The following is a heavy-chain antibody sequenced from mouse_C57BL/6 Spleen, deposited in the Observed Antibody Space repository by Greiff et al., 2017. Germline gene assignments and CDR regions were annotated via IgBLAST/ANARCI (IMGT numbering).Heavy chain of an antibody. D-gene: IGHD4-1*01. CDR2: ISDGGSYT. Sequence: EVQGVESGGGLVKPGGSLKLSCAASGFTFSSYAMSWVRQTPEKRLEWVATISDGGSYTYYPDNVKGRFTISRDNAKNNLYLQMSHLKSEDTAMYYCARESGTRGFDYWGQGTTLTVSS. CDR1: GFTFSSYA. V-gene: IGHV5-4*01. J-gene: IGHJ2*01. CDR3: ARESGTRGFDY.